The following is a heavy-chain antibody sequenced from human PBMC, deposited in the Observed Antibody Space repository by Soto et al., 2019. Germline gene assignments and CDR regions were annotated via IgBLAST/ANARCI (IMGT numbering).Heavy chain of an antibody. V-gene: IGHV3-48*02. J-gene: IGHJ3*02. D-gene: IGHD1-26*01. CDR3: ARDLSIGRYSWENTFDI. Sequence: PGGSLRLSCAASGFTFSSHNMNWVRQGPGKGLEWVSFISDSSSSIYYADSVKGRFTISRDNVKNSLYLQMNSLRDEDTAVYYCARDLSIGRYSWENTFDIWGQGTMVTVSS. CDR2: ISDSSSSI. CDR1: GFTFSSHN.